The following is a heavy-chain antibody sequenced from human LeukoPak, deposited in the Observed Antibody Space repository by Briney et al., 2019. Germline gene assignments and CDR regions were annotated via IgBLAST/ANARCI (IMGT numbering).Heavy chain of an antibody. CDR1: GYTFTSYY. V-gene: IGHV1-46*01. D-gene: IGHD3-3*01. J-gene: IGHJ3*02. CDR2: INPSGGST. Sequence: ASVKVSCKASGYTFTSYYMHWVRQAPGQGLEWTGIINPSGGSTSYAQKFQGRVTMTRDTSKNQFSLKLSSVTAADTAVYYCARAPYDFWSGSDAFDIWGQGTMVTVSS. CDR3: ARAPYDFWSGSDAFDI.